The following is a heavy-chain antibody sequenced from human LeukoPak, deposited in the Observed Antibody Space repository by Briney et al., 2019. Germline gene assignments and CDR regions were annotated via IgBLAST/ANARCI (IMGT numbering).Heavy chain of an antibody. CDR2: ISSSGSTI. V-gene: IGHV3-48*03. D-gene: IGHD2-2*01. Sequence: GGSLRLSCAASGFTCSSYEMNWVRQAPGKGLEWVSYISSSGSTIYYADSVKGRFTISRDNAKNSLYLQMNSLRAEDTAVYYCAGGVAVSVVPAQDYWGQGTLVTVSS. CDR1: GFTCSSYE. J-gene: IGHJ4*02. CDR3: AGGVAVSVVPAQDY.